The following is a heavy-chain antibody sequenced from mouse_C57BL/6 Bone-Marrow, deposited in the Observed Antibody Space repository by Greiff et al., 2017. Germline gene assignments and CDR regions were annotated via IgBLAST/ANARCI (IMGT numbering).Heavy chain of an antibody. Sequence: QVQLQQPGAELARPGASVKLSCKASGYTFTSYGISWVKQRTGQGLEWIGEIYPRSGNTNYNEKFKGKATLTADKSSSTAYMELRILTSEDSAVYFCSRLNYVGDYLDYWGQGTTLTVSS. D-gene: IGHD1-1*02. J-gene: IGHJ2*01. CDR2: IYPRSGNT. CDR3: SRLNYVGDYLDY. V-gene: IGHV1-81*01. CDR1: GYTFTSYG.